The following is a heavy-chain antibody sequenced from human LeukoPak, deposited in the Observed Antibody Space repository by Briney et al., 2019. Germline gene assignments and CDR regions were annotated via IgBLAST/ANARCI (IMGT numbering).Heavy chain of an antibody. Sequence: SVKVSCKASGGTFSSYAISWVRQAPGQGLEWMGRIIPILGIANYAQKFQGRVTITADKSTSTAYMGLSSLRSEDTAVYYCARWGVGATGGWFDPWGQGTLVTVSS. CDR1: GGTFSSYA. CDR2: IIPILGIA. D-gene: IGHD1-26*01. J-gene: IGHJ5*02. CDR3: ARWGVGATGGWFDP. V-gene: IGHV1-69*04.